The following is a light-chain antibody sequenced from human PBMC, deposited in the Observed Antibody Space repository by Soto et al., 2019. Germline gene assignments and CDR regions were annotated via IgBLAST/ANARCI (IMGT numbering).Light chain of an antibody. CDR2: AAS. CDR1: QSLANSF. J-gene: IGKJ1*01. CDR3: QQYGSSPRT. Sequence: EFVLTQSPGTLSLSPGERATLSCRASQSLANSFIAWFLQKPGQAPRLLIYAASSRATGIPDRFSGSGSGTDFTLTTSRLEPEDFAVYYCQQYGSSPRTFGQGTKVDI. V-gene: IGKV3-20*01.